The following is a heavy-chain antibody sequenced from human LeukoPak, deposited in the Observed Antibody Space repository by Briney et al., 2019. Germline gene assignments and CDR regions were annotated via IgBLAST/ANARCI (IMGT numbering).Heavy chain of an antibody. CDR1: GFTFSSYA. J-gene: IGHJ4*02. V-gene: IGHV3-23*01. CDR2: TSGSGGST. D-gene: IGHD3-10*01. Sequence: GGSLRLSCAASGFTFSSYAMSWVRQAPGKGLEWVSATSGSGGSTYYADSVKGRFTISRDNSKNTLYLQMNSLRAEDTAVYYCAKHYGSGSRAQGYFDYWGQGTLVTVSS. CDR3: AKHYGSGSRAQGYFDY.